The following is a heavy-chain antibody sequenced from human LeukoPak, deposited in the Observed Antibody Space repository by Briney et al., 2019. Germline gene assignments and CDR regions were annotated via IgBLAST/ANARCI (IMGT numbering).Heavy chain of an antibody. D-gene: IGHD3-22*01. CDR2: INPNSGGT. V-gene: IGHV1-2*02. Sequence: ASVKVSCKASGYTFTGYYMHWVRQAPGQGLEWMGWINPNSGGTNYAQKFQGRVTMTRDTSISTAYMELSRLRTDDTAVYYCARVGGDYYDSSGYSYDAFDIWGQGTMVTVSS. CDR3: ARVGGDYYDSSGYSYDAFDI. CDR1: GYTFTGYY. J-gene: IGHJ3*02.